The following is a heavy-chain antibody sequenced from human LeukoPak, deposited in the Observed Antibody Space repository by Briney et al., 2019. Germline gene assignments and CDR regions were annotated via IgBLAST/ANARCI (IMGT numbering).Heavy chain of an antibody. CDR2: IYYSGST. Sequence: KASETLSLTCTVSGGSISSYYWSWIRQPPGKGLEWIGYIYYSGSTNYNPSLKSRVTISVDTSKNQFSLKLSSVTAADTAVYYCARAYYDILTGYEGDAFDIWGQGTMVTVSS. V-gene: IGHV4-59*01. CDR1: GGSISSYY. D-gene: IGHD3-9*01. J-gene: IGHJ3*02. CDR3: ARAYYDILTGYEGDAFDI.